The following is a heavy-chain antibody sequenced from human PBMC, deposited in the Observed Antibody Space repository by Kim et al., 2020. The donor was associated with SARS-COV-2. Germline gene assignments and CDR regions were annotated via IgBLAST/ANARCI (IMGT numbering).Heavy chain of an antibody. CDR2: IYYSGST. CDR3: ANGRKGNYNWFDP. CDR1: GGSISSGGYY. Sequence: SETLSLTCTVSGGSISSGGYYWSWIRQHPGKGLEWIGYIYYSGSTYYNPSLKSRVTISVDTSKNQFSLKLSSVTAADTAVYYCANGRKGNYNWFDPWGQGTLVTVSS. J-gene: IGHJ5*02. V-gene: IGHV4-31*03. D-gene: IGHD4-4*01.